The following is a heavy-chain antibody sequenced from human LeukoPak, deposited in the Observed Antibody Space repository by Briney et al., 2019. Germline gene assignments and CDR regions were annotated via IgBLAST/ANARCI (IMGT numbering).Heavy chain of an antibody. V-gene: IGHV3-48*01. CDR3: SRNPTAYNWFDP. CDR2: ISSSSSTI. Sequence: GGSLRLSCAASGFTFSSYSMNWVSQAPGRGLEWVSYISSSSSTIYYSDSVKGRFTISRDNAKNSLYLQMNSLRAEDTAVYFCSRNPTAYNWFDPWGQGTLVTVSS. D-gene: IGHD1-14*01. J-gene: IGHJ5*02. CDR1: GFTFSSYS.